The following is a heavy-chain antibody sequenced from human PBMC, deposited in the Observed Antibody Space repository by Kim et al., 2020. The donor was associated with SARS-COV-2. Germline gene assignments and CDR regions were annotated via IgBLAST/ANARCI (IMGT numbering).Heavy chain of an antibody. CDR2: MNPNSGNT. CDR3: ARLFSSSWYEGDY. D-gene: IGHD6-13*01. Sequence: ASVKVSCKASGYTFTSYDINWVRQATGQGLEWMGWMNPNSGNTGYAQKFQGRVTMTRNTSISTAYMELSSLISEDTAVYYCARLFSSSWYEGDYWGQGTLVTVSS. J-gene: IGHJ4*02. V-gene: IGHV1-8*01. CDR1: GYTFTSYD.